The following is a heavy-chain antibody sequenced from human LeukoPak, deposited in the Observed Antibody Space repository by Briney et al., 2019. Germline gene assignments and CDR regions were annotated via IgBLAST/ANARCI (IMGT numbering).Heavy chain of an antibody. J-gene: IGHJ4*02. D-gene: IGHD3-22*01. CDR1: GGSIRSGDYY. Sequence: SSQTLSLTCTVSGGSIRSGDYYWSWIRQPPGKGLEWIGYIYYSGNTYYNPSLKSRVTISVDTSKNQFSLKLRSVTAADTAVYYCARGRGTMIVAHFDYWGQGTLVTVSS. CDR2: IYYSGNT. V-gene: IGHV4-30-4*08. CDR3: ARGRGTMIVAHFDY.